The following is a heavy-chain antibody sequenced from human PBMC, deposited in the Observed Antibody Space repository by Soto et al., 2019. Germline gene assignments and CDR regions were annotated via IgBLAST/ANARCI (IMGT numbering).Heavy chain of an antibody. J-gene: IGHJ6*02. CDR1: GYTFTSYG. CDR2: ISAYNGNT. CDR3: ARKGYCSGGSCYGYYYGMDV. V-gene: IGHV1-18*01. Sequence: GASVKVSCKASGYTFTSYGSSWVRQAPGQGLEWMGWISAYNGNTNYAQKLQGRVTMTTDTSTSTAYMELRSLRSDDTAVYYCARKGYCSGGSCYGYYYGMDVWGQGTTVTVSS. D-gene: IGHD2-15*01.